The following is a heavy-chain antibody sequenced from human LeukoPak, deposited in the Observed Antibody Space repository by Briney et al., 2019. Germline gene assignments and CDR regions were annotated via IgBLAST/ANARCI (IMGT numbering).Heavy chain of an antibody. CDR2: ISAYNGNT. Sequence: ASVKVSCKTSGGTFNNSAISWVRQAPGQGLEWMGWISAYNGNTNYAQKLQGRVTMTTDTSTSTAYMELRSLRSDDTAVYYCARAGSIMSYFDYWGQGTLVTVSS. V-gene: IGHV1-18*01. J-gene: IGHJ4*02. CDR3: ARAGSIMSYFDY. D-gene: IGHD3-10*01. CDR1: GGTFNNSA.